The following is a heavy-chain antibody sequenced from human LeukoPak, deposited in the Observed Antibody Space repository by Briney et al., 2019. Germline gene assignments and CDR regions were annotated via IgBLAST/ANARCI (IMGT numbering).Heavy chain of an antibody. Sequence: PSETLPLTCTVSGGSISSGGYYWSWIRQHPGKGLEWIGYIYYSGSTYYNPSLKSRVTISVDTSKNQFSLILSSVTAADTAVYYCARSRDGYNFDYWGQGTLVTVSS. CDR2: IYYSGST. CDR3: ARSRDGYNFDY. D-gene: IGHD5-24*01. J-gene: IGHJ4*02. V-gene: IGHV4-31*03. CDR1: GGSISSGGYY.